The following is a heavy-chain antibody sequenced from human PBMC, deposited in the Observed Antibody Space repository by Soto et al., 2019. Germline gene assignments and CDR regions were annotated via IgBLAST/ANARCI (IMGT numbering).Heavy chain of an antibody. CDR1: GFTFSSYG. CDR2: ISYAGSDK. J-gene: IGHJ4*02. Sequence: QVQLVESGGGVVQPGRSLRLSCAASGFTFSSYGMHWVRQAPGKGLEWVAVISYAGSDKYYADSVKGRFTISRDNSRNTLYLQMNYLRAEDTAVYYCAKDSLRDIWFGEFRADYWGQGTLVTVSS. CDR3: AKDSLRDIWFGEFRADY. V-gene: IGHV3-30*18. D-gene: IGHD3-10*01.